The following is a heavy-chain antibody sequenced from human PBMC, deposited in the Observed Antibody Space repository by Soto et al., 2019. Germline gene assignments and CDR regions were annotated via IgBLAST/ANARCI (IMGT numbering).Heavy chain of an antibody. CDR2: INPTGST. V-gene: IGHV4-34*01. Sequence: SETLSLSCAVYGGSFSGYSWTWIRQPPGTGLEWIGEINPTGSTNYNPSLKSRVTISVDTSKNQFSLKLTSVTAADTAVYYCARDKITGLFDYWGQGTLVTVS. D-gene: IGHD2-8*02. J-gene: IGHJ4*02. CDR3: ARDKITGLFDY. CDR1: GGSFSGYS.